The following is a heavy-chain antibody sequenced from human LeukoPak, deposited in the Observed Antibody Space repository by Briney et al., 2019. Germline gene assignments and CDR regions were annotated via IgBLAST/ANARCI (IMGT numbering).Heavy chain of an antibody. CDR3: VLVEATALTFFDY. V-gene: IGHV4-39*01. J-gene: IGHJ4*02. CDR2: IYYSGST. D-gene: IGHD1-26*01. Sequence: SETLSLTCTVSGGSISSSSSYWGWIRQPPGKGLEWIGSIYYSGSTYYNPSLKSRVTISVDTSKNQFSLKLSSVTAADTAVYYCVLVEATALTFFDYWGQGTLVTVSS. CDR1: GGSISSSSSY.